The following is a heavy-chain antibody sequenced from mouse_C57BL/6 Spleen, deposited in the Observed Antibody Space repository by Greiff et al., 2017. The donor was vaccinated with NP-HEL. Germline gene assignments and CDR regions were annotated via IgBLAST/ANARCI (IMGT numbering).Heavy chain of an antibody. CDR2: IDPSDSYT. Sequence: QVQLKQPGAELVKPGASVKLSCKASGYTFTSYWMQWVKQRPGQGLEWIGEIDPSDSYTNYNQKFKGKATLTVDTSSSTAYMQLSSLTSEDSAVYYCARERGDEDAYWGQGTTLTVSS. J-gene: IGHJ2*01. D-gene: IGHD3-3*01. CDR3: ARERGDEDAY. CDR1: GYTFTSYW. V-gene: IGHV1-50*01.